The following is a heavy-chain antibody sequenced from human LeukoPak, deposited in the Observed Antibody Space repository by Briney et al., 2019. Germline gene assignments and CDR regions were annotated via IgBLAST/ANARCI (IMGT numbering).Heavy chain of an antibody. CDR2: IYTSGST. CDR1: GGSISSGSYY. D-gene: IGHD1-26*01. J-gene: IGHJ3*02. CDR3: ARRIGNAFDI. V-gene: IGHV4-61*02. Sequence: SQTLSLTCTVSGGSISSGSYYWSWIRQPAGKGLEWIGRIYTSGSTNYNPSLKSRVTISVDTSKNQFSLKLSSVTAADTAVYYCARRIGNAFDIWGQGTMVTVSS.